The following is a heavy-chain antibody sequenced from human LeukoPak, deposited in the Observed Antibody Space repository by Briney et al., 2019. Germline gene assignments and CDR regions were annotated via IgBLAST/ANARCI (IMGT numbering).Heavy chain of an antibody. CDR1: GGSISSSSYY. V-gene: IGHV4-39*07. D-gene: IGHD5-18*01. Sequence: PSETLSFTCTVSGGSISSSSYYWGWIRQPPGKGLEWIGSIYYSGSTYYNPSLKSRVTISVDTSKNQFSLKLSSVTAADTAVYYCAKGAGGFSYYNWFDPWGQGTLVTVSS. CDR3: AKGAGGFSYYNWFDP. CDR2: IYYSGST. J-gene: IGHJ5*02.